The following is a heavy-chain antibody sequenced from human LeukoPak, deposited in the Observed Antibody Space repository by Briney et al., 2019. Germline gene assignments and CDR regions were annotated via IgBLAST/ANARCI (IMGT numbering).Heavy chain of an antibody. V-gene: IGHV4-34*01. CDR2: INHSGST. CDR1: GGSFRGYY. J-gene: IGHJ4*02. CDR3: ASTERCSTTCPLDY. Sequence: KPAETLSLTCAVYGGSFRGYYWSWICQPPGKGLEWIGEINHSGSTNYNPSLKSRVTISLDTSMKKFSLKLNSVTAADTAVYYCASTERCSTTCPLDYWGQGTLVTVSS. D-gene: IGHD2-2*01.